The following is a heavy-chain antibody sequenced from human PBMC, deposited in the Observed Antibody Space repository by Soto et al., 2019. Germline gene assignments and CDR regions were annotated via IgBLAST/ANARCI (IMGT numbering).Heavy chain of an antibody. J-gene: IGHJ6*02. CDR1: GGTFSSYA. Sequence: SVKVSCKASGGTFSSYAISWVRQAPGQGLEWMGGIIPIFGTANYAQKFQGRITITADESTSTAYMELSSLRSEDTAVYYCARDYCSSTSCPAYYYGMDVWGQGTTVTVSS. CDR3: ARDYCSSTSCPAYYYGMDV. CDR2: IIPIFGTA. V-gene: IGHV1-69*13. D-gene: IGHD2-2*01.